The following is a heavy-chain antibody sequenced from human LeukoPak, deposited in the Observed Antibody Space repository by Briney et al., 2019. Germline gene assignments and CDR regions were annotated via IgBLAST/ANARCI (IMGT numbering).Heavy chain of an antibody. Sequence: GESLKISCKGSGYSFTSYWIGWVRQMPGKGLGWMGIIYPGDSDTRDSPSFQGQVTISADKSISTAYLQWSSLKASDTAMYYCARRGISPYREFDYWGQGTLVTVSS. D-gene: IGHD1-26*01. CDR1: GYSFTSYW. CDR2: IYPGDSDT. CDR3: ARRGISPYREFDY. J-gene: IGHJ4*02. V-gene: IGHV5-51*01.